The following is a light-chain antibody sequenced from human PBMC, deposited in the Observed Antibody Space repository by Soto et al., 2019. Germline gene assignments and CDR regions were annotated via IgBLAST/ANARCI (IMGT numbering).Light chain of an antibody. J-gene: IGLJ1*01. V-gene: IGLV1-47*01. CDR1: SSNFGAGYD. CDR2: KNF. Sequence: QSVLTQPPSVSGAPGQRVTISCTGSSSNFGAGYDVHWYQQLPGAAPKTVIYKNFHRPYGVPDRFSGSKSGTSASLAISGLRSEDEADYYCAVWDDSLSGHYVFGTGTKVTVL. CDR3: AVWDDSLSGHYV.